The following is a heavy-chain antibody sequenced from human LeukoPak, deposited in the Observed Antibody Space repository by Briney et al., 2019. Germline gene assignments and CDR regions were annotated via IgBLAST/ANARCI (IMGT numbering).Heavy chain of an antibody. D-gene: IGHD3-22*01. V-gene: IGHV3-30-3*01. J-gene: IGHJ4*01. CDR3: ARGRKTGGGYFSFYD. CDR1: GFTFSSYA. Sequence: AGGSLRLSCAASGFTFSSYAMHWVRQAPGKGLEWVAVISYDGSNKYYADSVKGRFTISRDNSKNTLYLQMNSLRAEDTALYYCARGRKTGGGYFSFYDWGHGTLVTVSS. CDR2: ISYDGSNK.